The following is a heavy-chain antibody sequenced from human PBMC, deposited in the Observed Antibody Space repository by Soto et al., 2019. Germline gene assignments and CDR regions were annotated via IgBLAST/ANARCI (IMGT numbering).Heavy chain of an antibody. CDR2: IKSKTDGGTT. V-gene: IGHV3-15*01. CDR3: TTRYYDFPGGMDV. J-gene: IGHJ6*02. Sequence: ESGGGLVKPGGSLRLSCAASGFTFSNAWMSWVRQAPGKGLEWVGRIKSKTDGGTTDYAAPVKGRFTISRDDSKNTLYLQMISLKTEDTAVYYCTTRYYDFPGGMDVWGQGTTVTVSS. D-gene: IGHD3-3*01. CDR1: GFTFSNAW.